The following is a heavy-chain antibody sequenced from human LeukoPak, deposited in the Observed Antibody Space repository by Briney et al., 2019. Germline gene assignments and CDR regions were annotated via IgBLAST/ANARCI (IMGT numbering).Heavy chain of an antibody. V-gene: IGHV4-39*07. CDR2: IYYSGST. Sequence: KPSETLSLTCTVSGGSISSSSYYWGWIRQPPGKGLEWIGSIYYSGSTYYNPSLKSRVTISVDTSKNQFSLKLSSVTAADTAVYYCARELRKDGPDAFDIWGQGTMVTVSS. CDR3: ARELRKDGPDAFDI. D-gene: IGHD1-14*01. J-gene: IGHJ3*02. CDR1: GGSISSSSYY.